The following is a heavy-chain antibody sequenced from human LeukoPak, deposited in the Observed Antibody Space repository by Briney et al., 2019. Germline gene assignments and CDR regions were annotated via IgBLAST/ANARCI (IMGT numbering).Heavy chain of an antibody. V-gene: IGHV3-21*01. CDR1: GFTFSSYS. CDR3: ARWEGTGKGIDY. J-gene: IGHJ4*02. CDR2: ISTSSSYI. Sequence: AGGSLRLSCAASGFTFSSYSMNWVRQAPGKGLEWVSSISTSSSYIYYADSLKGRFTISRDNAKNSLYLQMNSLRAEDTAVYYCARWEGTGKGIDYWGQGTLVTVSS. D-gene: IGHD2-8*02.